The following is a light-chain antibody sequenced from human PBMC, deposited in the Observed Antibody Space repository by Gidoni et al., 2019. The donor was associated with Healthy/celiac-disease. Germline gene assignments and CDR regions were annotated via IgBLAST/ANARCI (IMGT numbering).Light chain of an antibody. CDR2: LGS. V-gene: IGKV2-28*01. CDR3: IQSLQTPIT. CDR1: QSLLHSNGYNY. J-gene: IGKJ5*01. Sequence: EIVMTKSPLSLPVTPGEPASISCRSSQSLLHSNGYNYLDWYLQKPGQSPQLLIYLGSNLASGVPDRFSCSGSGTDFTLKISRVEADDVAVYYCIQSLQTPITFGQGTRLEIK.